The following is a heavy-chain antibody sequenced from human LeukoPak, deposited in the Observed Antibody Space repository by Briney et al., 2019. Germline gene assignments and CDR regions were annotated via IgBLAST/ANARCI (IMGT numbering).Heavy chain of an antibody. J-gene: IGHJ1*01. V-gene: IGHV4-39*01. D-gene: IGHD6-19*01. CDR3: ARRSGSGWSRAEYFQH. Sequence: SETLPLTCTVSGGSISSSSYYWGWIRQPPGKGLEWIGSIYYSGSTYYNPSLKSRITISVDTSKNQFSLKLSSVTAADTAVYYCARRSGSGWSRAEYFQHWGQGTLVTVSS. CDR1: GGSISSSSYY. CDR2: IYYSGST.